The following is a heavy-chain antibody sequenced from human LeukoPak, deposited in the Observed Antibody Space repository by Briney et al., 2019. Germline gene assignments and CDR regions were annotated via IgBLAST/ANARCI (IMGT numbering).Heavy chain of an antibody. Sequence: PGRSLRLSCAASGFTFSSYAMHWVRQAPGKGLEWVAVISYDGSNKYYADSVKGRFTISRDNSKNTLYLQMNSLRAEDTAVYYCANQYCGISDCWTLFDYWGQGTLVTVSS. CDR1: GFTFSSYA. V-gene: IGHV3-30-3*01. J-gene: IGHJ4*02. CDR3: ANQYCGISDCWTLFDY. CDR2: ISYDGSNK. D-gene: IGHD2-21*01.